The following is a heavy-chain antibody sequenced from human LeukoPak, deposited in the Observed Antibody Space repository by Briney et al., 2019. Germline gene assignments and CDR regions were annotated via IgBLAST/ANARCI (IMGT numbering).Heavy chain of an antibody. Sequence: SETLSLTCAVYGGSFSGYYWSWIRQPPGKGLEWIGEINHSGSTNYNPSLKSRVTISVDTSKNQFSLKLSPVTAADTAVYYCARGSPVEMATIISDAFDIWGQGTMVTVSS. V-gene: IGHV4-34*01. J-gene: IGHJ3*02. CDR1: GGSFSGYY. CDR2: INHSGST. CDR3: ARGSPVEMATIISDAFDI. D-gene: IGHD5-24*01.